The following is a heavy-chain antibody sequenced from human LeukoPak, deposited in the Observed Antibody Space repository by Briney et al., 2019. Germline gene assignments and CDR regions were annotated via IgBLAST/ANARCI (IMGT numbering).Heavy chain of an antibody. CDR2: FDPEDGET. J-gene: IGHJ5*02. D-gene: IGHD3-10*01. Sequence: GASVKVSCKVSGYTLTELSMHWVRQAPGKGLEWMGGFDPEDGETIYAQKFQGRVTMTEDTSTDTAYMELSSLRSEDTAVYYCATYYYGSGRRGAWFDPWGQGALVTVSS. CDR1: GYTLTELS. CDR3: ATYYYGSGRRGAWFDP. V-gene: IGHV1-24*01.